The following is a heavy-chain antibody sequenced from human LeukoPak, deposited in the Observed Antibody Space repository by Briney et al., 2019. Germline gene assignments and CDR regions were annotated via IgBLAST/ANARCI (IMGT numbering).Heavy chain of an antibody. CDR3: ARGGVINYYYYGMDV. D-gene: IGHD3-10*01. V-gene: IGHV3-33*01. CDR2: IWYDGSNK. J-gene: IGHJ6*02. CDR1: GFTFSSYG. Sequence: GRSLRLSCAASGFTFSSYGMHWVRQAPGKGVEGVAVIWYDGSNKYYADSVKGRFTISRDNYKNTLYVQMNSLRAEDTAVYYCARGGVINYYYYGMDVWGQGTTVTVSS.